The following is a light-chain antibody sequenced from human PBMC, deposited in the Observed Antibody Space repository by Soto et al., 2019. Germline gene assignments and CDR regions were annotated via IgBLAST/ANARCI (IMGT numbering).Light chain of an antibody. CDR3: SSYTSSSTWV. Sequence: QSALTQPASVSGSSGQSITISCTGTSSDVGSYNLVSWHQHHPGKAPKLIIYEGDKRPSGVSNRFSGSKSGNTASLTISGLQAEDEADYYCSSYTSSSTWVFGGGTKLTVL. CDR2: EGD. CDR1: SSDVGSYNL. V-gene: IGLV2-14*02. J-gene: IGLJ3*02.